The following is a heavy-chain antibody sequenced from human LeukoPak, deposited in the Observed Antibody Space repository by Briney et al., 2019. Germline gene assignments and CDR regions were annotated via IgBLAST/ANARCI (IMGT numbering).Heavy chain of an antibody. CDR2: ITGSGDNT. J-gene: IGHJ2*01. CDR1: GFTFASQG. CDR3: AKMQGYFDL. V-gene: IGHV3-23*01. Sequence: GGSLRLSCAASGFTFASQGMAWVRQAPAKGLEWVSAITGSGDNTYYADSVKGRFTISRNNSKNTLYLQMNSLSAEDTAVYYCAKMQGYFDLWGRGTLVTVSS.